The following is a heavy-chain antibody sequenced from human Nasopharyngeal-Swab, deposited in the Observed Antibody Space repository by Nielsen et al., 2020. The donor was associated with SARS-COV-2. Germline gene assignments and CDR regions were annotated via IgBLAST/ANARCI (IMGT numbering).Heavy chain of an antibody. D-gene: IGHD5-24*01. CDR2: IYPGGST. CDR1: GLSVSSNY. J-gene: IGHJ4*02. V-gene: IGHV3-53*01. CDR3: ARVLDGYNGFDY. Sequence: GESLKISCAASGLSVSSNYMSWVRQAPGKGLEWVSIIYPGGSTYYADSVKGRFTISRDSSRNTLYLQMNSLTVEDTAVYYCARVLDGYNGFDYWGQGTLVTVSS.